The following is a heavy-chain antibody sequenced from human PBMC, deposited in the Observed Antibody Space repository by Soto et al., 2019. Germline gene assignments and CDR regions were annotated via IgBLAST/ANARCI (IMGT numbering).Heavy chain of an antibody. V-gene: IGHV1-18*01. Sequence: ASVKVSCKASGYTFTSYGISWVRQAPGQGLEWMGWISAYNGNTNYAQKLQGRVTMTTDTSTSTAYMELRSLRSDDTAVYYCARDGNIVVVVAKFDYWGQGTLVTVSS. CDR1: GYTFTSYG. D-gene: IGHD2-15*01. CDR3: ARDGNIVVVVAKFDY. CDR2: ISAYNGNT. J-gene: IGHJ4*02.